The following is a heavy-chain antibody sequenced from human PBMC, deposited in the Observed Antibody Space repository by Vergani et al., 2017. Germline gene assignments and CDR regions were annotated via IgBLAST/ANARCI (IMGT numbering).Heavy chain of an antibody. CDR1: GFTFDDYG. CDR3: ASGGGGSFGYSSGWYPY. Sequence: EVQLVESGGGVVRPGGSLRLSCAASGFTFDDYGMSWVRQAPGKGLEWVSGINWNGGSTGYADSVKGRFTISRDNAKNSLYLQMNSLRAEDTALYYCASGGGGSFGYSSGWYPYWGQGTLVTVSS. V-gene: IGHV3-20*04. D-gene: IGHD6-19*01. CDR2: INWNGGST. J-gene: IGHJ4*02.